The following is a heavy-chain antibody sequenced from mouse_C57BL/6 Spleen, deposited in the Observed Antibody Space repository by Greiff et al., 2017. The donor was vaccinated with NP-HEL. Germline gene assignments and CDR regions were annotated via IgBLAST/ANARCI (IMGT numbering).Heavy chain of an antibody. Sequence: VQLQESGPGLVKPSQSLSLTCSVTGYSITSGYYWNWIRQFPGNKLEWMGYISYDGSNNYNPSLKNRISFTRDTSRNQFFLKLNSMTTEDTAAYCGAREDYNGSSHFDYWGQGTTLTVSS. CDR3: AREDYNGSSHFDY. CDR1: GYSITSGYY. CDR2: ISYDGSN. D-gene: IGHD1-1*01. J-gene: IGHJ2*01. V-gene: IGHV3-6*01.